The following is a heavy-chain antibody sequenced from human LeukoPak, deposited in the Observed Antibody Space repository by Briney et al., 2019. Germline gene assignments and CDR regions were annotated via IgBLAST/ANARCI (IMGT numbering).Heavy chain of an antibody. CDR2: IHYTRSYSGTT. D-gene: IGHD2-15*01. J-gene: IGHJ4*01. Sequence: PSETLSLTCIVSAGSIGSDALYWGWIRQSPGKGLEWIGSIHYTRSYSGTTYYNPSLESRVTVSTDRSKNLCSLKLTSVTAADTAVYYCARHVGYCDVGSCWRPFDYWGHGTLVTVSS. CDR1: AGSIGSDALY. V-gene: IGHV4-39*01. CDR3: ARHVGYCDVGSCWRPFDY.